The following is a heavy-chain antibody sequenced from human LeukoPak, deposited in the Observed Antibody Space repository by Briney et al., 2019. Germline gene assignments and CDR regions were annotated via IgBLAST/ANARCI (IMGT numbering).Heavy chain of an antibody. CDR2: IWYDGSNK. Sequence: GGSLRLSCAASGFTFSSYGMHWVRQAPGKGLEWVAVIWYDGSNKYYADSVKGRFTISRDNSKNTLYLQMNSLRAEDTAVYYCARAPTITMIVVVPDYWGQGTLVTVSS. CDR1: GFTFSSYG. D-gene: IGHD3-22*01. V-gene: IGHV3-33*01. CDR3: ARAPTITMIVVVPDY. J-gene: IGHJ4*02.